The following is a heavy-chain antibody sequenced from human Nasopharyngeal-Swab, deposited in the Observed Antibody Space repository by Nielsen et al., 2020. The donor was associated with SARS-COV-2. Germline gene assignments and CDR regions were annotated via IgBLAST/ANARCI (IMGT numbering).Heavy chain of an antibody. D-gene: IGHD4-23*01. CDR3: SRGPPTVVTLADS. J-gene: IGHJ4*02. CDR1: GFTFSIFN. Sequence: GESLKIFCAASGFTFSIFNIHWVRQAPGKGLVWVSQINPDAITAYADSVKGRFTISRDYARNTVYLQMSSLKAEDTAVYYCSRGPPTVVTLADSWGQGTLVTVSS. CDR2: INPDAITA. V-gene: IGHV3-74*01.